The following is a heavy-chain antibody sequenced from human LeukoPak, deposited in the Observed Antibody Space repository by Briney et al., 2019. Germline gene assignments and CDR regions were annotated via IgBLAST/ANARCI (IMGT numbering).Heavy chain of an antibody. Sequence: GGSLRLSCAASGFTFSSYGMHWVRQAPGKGLEWVAFIRYDGSNKYYADSVKGRFTISRDNSKNTLYLQMNSLRAEDTAVYYCARVDDIVVVPAAHADYWGQGTLVTVSS. CDR3: ARVDDIVVVPAAHADY. D-gene: IGHD2-2*01. J-gene: IGHJ4*02. V-gene: IGHV3-30*02. CDR1: GFTFSSYG. CDR2: IRYDGSNK.